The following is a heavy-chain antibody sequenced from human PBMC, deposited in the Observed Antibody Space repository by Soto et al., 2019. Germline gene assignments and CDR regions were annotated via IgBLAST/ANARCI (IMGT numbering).Heavy chain of an antibody. Sequence: QIQMVQSGAEVKQPGASVKISCKTSGYTFSSYSINWVRQAPGQGLEWMAWISPTSGNTHYAERVQGRVTVTLAESVRTAFMEMWGLTSDDTAVYFCARDNGYYDLWGRGTLVTVSS. J-gene: IGHJ4*02. CDR1: GYTFSSYS. D-gene: IGHD2-8*01. V-gene: IGHV1-18*01. CDR2: ISPTSGNT. CDR3: ARDNGYYDL.